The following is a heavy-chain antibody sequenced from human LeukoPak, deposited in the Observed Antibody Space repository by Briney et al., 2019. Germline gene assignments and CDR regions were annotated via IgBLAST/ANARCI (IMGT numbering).Heavy chain of an antibody. CDR3: ASLQGYCSSTSCYRGDY. J-gene: IGHJ4*02. CDR1: GFTFSDYY. CDR2: ISSSSSYT. D-gene: IGHD2-2*01. Sequence: PGGSLRLSCAASGFTFSDYYMSWIRQAPGEGLEWVSYISSSSSYTNYADSVKGRFTISRDNAKNSLYLQMNSLRAEDTAVYYCASLQGYCSSTSCYRGDYWGQGTLVTVSS. V-gene: IGHV3-11*03.